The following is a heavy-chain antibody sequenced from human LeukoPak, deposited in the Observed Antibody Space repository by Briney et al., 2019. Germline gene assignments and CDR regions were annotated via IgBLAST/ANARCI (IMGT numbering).Heavy chain of an antibody. J-gene: IGHJ6*02. Sequence: PSETLSLTCTVSGGSISSYYWSWIRQPPGKGLEWIGYIYYSGSTNYNPSLKSRVTISVDTSKNQFSLKLSPVTAADTAVYYCARLPRGAYYGMDVWGQGTTVTVSS. CDR3: ARLPRGAYYGMDV. CDR1: GGSISSYY. D-gene: IGHD1-26*01. V-gene: IGHV4-59*01. CDR2: IYYSGST.